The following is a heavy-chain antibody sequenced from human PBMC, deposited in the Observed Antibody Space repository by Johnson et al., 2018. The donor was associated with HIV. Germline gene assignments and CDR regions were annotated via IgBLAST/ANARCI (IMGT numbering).Heavy chain of an antibody. J-gene: IGHJ3*02. Sequence: QVQLVESGGGVVQPGRSLRLSCAASGFTFSTYGMHWVRQAPGKGLEWVALIWYDGREKDYADSVKGRFTITRDNSKNTLYLEMNSLRVEDTAVYYCAKVVTSSSSWQDDAFDIWGQGTVVTVS. V-gene: IGHV3-33*06. CDR2: IWYDGREK. CDR1: GFTFSTYG. CDR3: AKVVTSSSSWQDDAFDI. D-gene: IGHD6-13*01.